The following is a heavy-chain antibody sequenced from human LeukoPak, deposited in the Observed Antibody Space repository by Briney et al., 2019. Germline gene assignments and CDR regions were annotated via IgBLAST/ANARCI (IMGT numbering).Heavy chain of an antibody. J-gene: IGHJ3*02. CDR3: ARDLAENAFDI. CDR2: ISSSSGTI. Sequence: GGSLRLSCEASGIIFSNYNMNWVRQAPGKALEWISYISSSSGTIYYADSVKGRFTISRDNARDSLYLQMNSLRAEDTAVYYCARDLAENAFDIWGQGTMVTVSS. CDR1: GIIFSNYN. V-gene: IGHV3-48*01.